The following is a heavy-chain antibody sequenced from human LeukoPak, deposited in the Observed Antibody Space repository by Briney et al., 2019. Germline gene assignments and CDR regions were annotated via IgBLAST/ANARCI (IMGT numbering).Heavy chain of an antibody. CDR2: IYYSGST. CDR1: GGSISSYY. CDR3: ARGRFLDAFDI. V-gene: IGHV4-59*01. J-gene: IGHJ3*02. Sequence: PSETLSLTCTVSGGSISSYYWSWIRQPPGKGLEWIGYIYYSGSTKYKPSLKSRVTISVDTSKNQFSLKLSSATAADTAVYYCARGRFLDAFDIWGQGTMVTVSS. D-gene: IGHD3-3*01.